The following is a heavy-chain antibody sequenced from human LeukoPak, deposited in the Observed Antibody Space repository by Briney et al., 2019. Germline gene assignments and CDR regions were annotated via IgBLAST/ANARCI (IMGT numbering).Heavy chain of an antibody. CDR1: GFTFSNYG. CDR2: IWYDGSNK. J-gene: IGHJ4*02. V-gene: IGHV3-33*01. CDR3: ASAYGSGSEFFDY. D-gene: IGHD3-10*01. Sequence: PGGSLRLSCAASGFTFSNYGMHWVRQAPGKGLEWVAVIWYDGSNKYYADSVKGRFTISRDNSKNTLYLQMNSLRAEDTAVYYCASAYGSGSEFFDYWGQGTLVTVSS.